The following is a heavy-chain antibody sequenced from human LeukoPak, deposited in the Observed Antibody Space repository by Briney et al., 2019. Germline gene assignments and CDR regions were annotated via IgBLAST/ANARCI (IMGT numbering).Heavy chain of an antibody. V-gene: IGHV3-33*06. CDR2: IWYDGSNK. Sequence: PGRSLRLSCAASGFTFSSYGMHWVRQAPGKGLEWVAVIWYDGSNKYYADSVKGRFTISRDNSKNTLYLQMNSLRAEDTAVYYCAKLSASLITMIVVVIDHWGQGTLVTVSS. CDR1: GFTFSSYG. D-gene: IGHD3-22*01. J-gene: IGHJ4*02. CDR3: AKLSASLITMIVVVIDH.